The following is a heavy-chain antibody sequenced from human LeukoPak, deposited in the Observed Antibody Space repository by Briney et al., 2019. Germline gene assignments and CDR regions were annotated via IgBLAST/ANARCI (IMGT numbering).Heavy chain of an antibody. CDR2: ISGSATST. V-gene: IGHV3-23*01. J-gene: IGHJ3*02. Sequence: GGSLRLSCAASGFTFSSYAMSWVRQAPGKGLEWVSAISGSATSTYYADSVKGRFTISRDNPKNTLYLQMNSLRAEDTAVYYCAKDLSSSWPNALGIWGQGTMVTVSS. D-gene: IGHD6-13*01. CDR3: AKDLSSSWPNALGI. CDR1: GFTFSSYA.